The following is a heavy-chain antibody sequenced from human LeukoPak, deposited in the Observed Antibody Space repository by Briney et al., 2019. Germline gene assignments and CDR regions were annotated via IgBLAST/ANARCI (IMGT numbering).Heavy chain of an antibody. CDR3: ARDLGQWPYGMDV. J-gene: IGHJ6*04. V-gene: IGHV4-4*02. CDR1: GGSISSSNW. D-gene: IGHD3-16*01. CDR2: IYHSGST. Sequence: SGTLSLTCAVSGGSISSSNWWSWVRQPPGKGLEWIGEIYHSGSTNYNPSLKSRATISVDKSKNQFSLKLSSVTAADTAVYYCARDLGQWPYGMDVWGKGTTVTVSS.